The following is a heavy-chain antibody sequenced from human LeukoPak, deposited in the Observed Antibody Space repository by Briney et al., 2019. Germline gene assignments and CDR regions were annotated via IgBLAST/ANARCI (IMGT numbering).Heavy chain of an antibody. V-gene: IGHV3-66*01. CDR3: ARDGGGYNYGYSHFDY. CDR2: IYGGGRT. J-gene: IGHJ4*02. Sequence: GGSLRLSCVASGVTFSTYAMTWVRQAPGRGLEWVSVIYGGGRTYYADSVKGRFTISRDNSKNTLYLQMNSLRAEDTAVYYCARDGGGYNYGYSHFDYWGQGTLVTVSS. CDR1: GVTFSTYA. D-gene: IGHD5-18*01.